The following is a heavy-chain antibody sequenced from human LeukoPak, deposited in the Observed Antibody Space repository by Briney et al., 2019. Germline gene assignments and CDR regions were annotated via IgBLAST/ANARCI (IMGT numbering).Heavy chain of an antibody. CDR2: IWYDGSNK. CDR3: ARDMDGAYHSSGYSIDY. Sequence: GGSLRLSCAASGFTFSSYGMHWVRQAPGNGLEWVAVIWYDGSNKYYADSVKGRFTISRDNSKNTLYLQMNSLRAEDTAVYYCARDMDGAYHSSGYSIDYWGQGTLVTVSS. J-gene: IGHJ4*02. V-gene: IGHV3-33*01. D-gene: IGHD3-22*01. CDR1: GFTFSSYG.